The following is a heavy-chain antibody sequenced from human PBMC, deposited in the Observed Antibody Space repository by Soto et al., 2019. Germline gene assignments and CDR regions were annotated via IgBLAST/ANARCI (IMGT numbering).Heavy chain of an antibody. CDR1: GYSSTSYW. CDR2: IYPGDSDT. V-gene: IGHV5-51*01. Sequence: PGESLKISCKGSGYSSTSYWIGWVRQMPGKRLEWMGIIYPGDSDTRFSPSFQGQVTISADKSISTAYLQWSSLKASDTAMYYCARLGSGYYYYYGMDVWGQGTTVTVSS. D-gene: IGHD6-25*01. CDR3: ARLGSGYYYYYGMDV. J-gene: IGHJ6*02.